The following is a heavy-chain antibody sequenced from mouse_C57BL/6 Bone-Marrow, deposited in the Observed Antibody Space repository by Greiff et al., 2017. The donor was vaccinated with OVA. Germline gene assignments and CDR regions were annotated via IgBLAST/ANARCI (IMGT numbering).Heavy chain of an antibody. CDR2: IAPEDGDT. D-gene: IGHD2-3*01. CDR1: GFNIKDYY. Sequence: VQLKQSGAELVRPGASVKLSCTASGFNIKDYYMHWVKQRPEQGLEWIGQIAPEDGDTEYAPTFQGKATMTADTSSNTAYLQLSSLTYEATAVYYCTTGYYVRYFDDWGTGTTVTVSS. V-gene: IGHV14-1*01. CDR3: TTGYYVRYFDD. J-gene: IGHJ1*03.